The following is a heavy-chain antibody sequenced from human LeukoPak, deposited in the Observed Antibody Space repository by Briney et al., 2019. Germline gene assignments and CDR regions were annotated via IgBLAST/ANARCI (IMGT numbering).Heavy chain of an antibody. Sequence: SETLSLTCTVSGGSVSNSGYYWGWIRQPPGKGLEWIGSIYYSGTTYYNPSLKSRVTISVDTSKNQFSLKLSSVTAADTAVYYCARGDYVWGSWLPGGKWGFYFDLWGRGTLVTVSS. CDR1: GGSVSNSGYY. D-gene: IGHD3-16*01. CDR2: IYYSGTT. J-gene: IGHJ2*01. V-gene: IGHV4-39*07. CDR3: ARGDYVWGSWLPGGKWGFYFDL.